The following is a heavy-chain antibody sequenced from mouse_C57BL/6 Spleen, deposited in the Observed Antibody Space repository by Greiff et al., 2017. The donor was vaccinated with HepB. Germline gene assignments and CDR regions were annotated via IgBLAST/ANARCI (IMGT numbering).Heavy chain of an antibody. CDR2: ISYDGSN. D-gene: IGHD1-1*01. Sequence: EVKLQESGPGLVKPSQSLSLTCSVTGYSITSGYYWNWIRQFPGNKLEWMGYISYDGSNNYNPSLKKRISITRDTSKNQFFLKLNSVTTEDTATYYCARGYGSSYFDVWGTGTTVTVSS. J-gene: IGHJ1*03. CDR3: ARGYGSSYFDV. V-gene: IGHV3-6*01. CDR1: GYSITSGYY.